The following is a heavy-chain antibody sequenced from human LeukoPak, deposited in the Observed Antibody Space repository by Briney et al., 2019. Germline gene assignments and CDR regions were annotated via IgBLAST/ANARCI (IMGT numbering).Heavy chain of an antibody. Sequence: PSETLSLTCTVSGYSISSGYYWGWIRQPPGKGLEWIGSIYHSGSTYYNPSLKSRVTVSVDTSKNQFSLKLSSVTAADTAVYYCARESRLIAARHPFDYWGQGTLVTVSS. D-gene: IGHD6-6*01. CDR2: IYHSGST. CDR1: GYSISSGYY. V-gene: IGHV4-38-2*02. J-gene: IGHJ4*02. CDR3: ARESRLIAARHPFDY.